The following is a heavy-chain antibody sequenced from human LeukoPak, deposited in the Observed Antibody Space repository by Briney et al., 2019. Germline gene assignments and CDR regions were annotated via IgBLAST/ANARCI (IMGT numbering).Heavy chain of an antibody. J-gene: IGHJ6*02. CDR2: FDPEDGET. D-gene: IGHD1-1*01. Sequence: GSSVKVSCKASGGTFSSYAISWVRQAPGKGLEWMGGFDPEDGETIYAQKFQGRVTMTEDTSTDTAYMELSSLRSEDTAVYYCATDGKAMGGMDVWGQGTTVTVSS. CDR1: GGTFSSYA. V-gene: IGHV1-24*01. CDR3: ATDGKAMGGMDV.